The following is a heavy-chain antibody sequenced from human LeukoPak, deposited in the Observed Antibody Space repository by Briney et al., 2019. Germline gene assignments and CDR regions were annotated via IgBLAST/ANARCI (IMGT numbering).Heavy chain of an antibody. V-gene: IGHV4-39*01. Sequence: PSETLSLTCTVSGGSISSSSYYWGWIRQPPGKGLEWIGSIYYSGSTYYNPSLKSRVTISVDTSKNQFSLKLSSVTAADTAVYYCASTGATESYFDYWGQGTLVTVSS. D-gene: IGHD1-26*01. CDR2: IYYSGST. CDR1: GGSISSSSYY. CDR3: ASTGATESYFDY. J-gene: IGHJ4*02.